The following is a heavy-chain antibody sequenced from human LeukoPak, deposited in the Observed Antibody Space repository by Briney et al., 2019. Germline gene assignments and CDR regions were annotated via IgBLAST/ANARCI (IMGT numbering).Heavy chain of an antibody. Sequence: SETLSLTCTVSGGSISSYYWSWIRQPAGKGLEWIGRIYTSGSTNYNPSLKSRVTMSVDTSKNQFSLKLSSVTAADTAVYYCARAVRGLGFRYYYYYMDVWGKGTTVTISS. J-gene: IGHJ6*03. CDR1: GGSISSYY. CDR2: IYTSGST. D-gene: IGHD3-10*01. V-gene: IGHV4-4*07. CDR3: ARAVRGLGFRYYYYYMDV.